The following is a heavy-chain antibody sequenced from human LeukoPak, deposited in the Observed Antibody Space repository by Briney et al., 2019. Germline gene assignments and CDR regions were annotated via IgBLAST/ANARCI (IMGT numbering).Heavy chain of an antibody. V-gene: IGHV1-18*01. Sequence: GASVKVSCKASGYTFSNYGIRWVRQAPGQGLEWMGWIGAYNGNTNYAQKFQGRVTMTTDTSTSTAYMELRSLRFDDTAVYYCARDDYGDYQRYWGQGTLVTVSS. J-gene: IGHJ4*02. CDR1: GYTFSNYG. CDR3: ARDDYGDYQRY. D-gene: IGHD4-17*01. CDR2: IGAYNGNT.